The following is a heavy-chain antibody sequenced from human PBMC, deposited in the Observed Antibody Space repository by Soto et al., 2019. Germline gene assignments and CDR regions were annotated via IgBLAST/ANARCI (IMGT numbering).Heavy chain of an antibody. CDR1: GYTFTSYY. D-gene: IGHD3-22*01. CDR3: ARESGNYYGSSGYSNWFDP. V-gene: IGHV1-46*01. Sequence: ASVKVSCKASGYTFTSYYMHWVRQAPGQGLEWMGIINPSGGSTSYAQKFQGRVTMTRDTSTSTVYMELSSLSAEDTAVYYCARESGNYYGSSGYSNWFDPWGQGTLVTVSS. CDR2: INPSGGST. J-gene: IGHJ5*02.